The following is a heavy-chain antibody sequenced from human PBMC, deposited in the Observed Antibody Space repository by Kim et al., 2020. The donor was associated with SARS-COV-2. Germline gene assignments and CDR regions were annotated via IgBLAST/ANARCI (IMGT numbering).Heavy chain of an antibody. V-gene: IGHV3-7*01. Sequence: GGSLRLSCAASGFTFSSYWMSWVRLAPGKGLEWVPNIKQDGSEKYYVDSVKGRFTISRDNAKNSLYLQMNSLRAEDTAVYYCARVDSSWYVYTPYYFDYWGQGTLVTVSS. CDR3: ARVDSSWYVYTPYYFDY. CDR1: GFTFSSYW. CDR2: IKQDGSEK. J-gene: IGHJ4*02. D-gene: IGHD6-13*01.